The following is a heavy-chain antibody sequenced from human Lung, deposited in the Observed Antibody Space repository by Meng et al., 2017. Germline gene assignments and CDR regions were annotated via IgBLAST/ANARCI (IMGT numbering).Heavy chain of an antibody. CDR2: IYHSGST. V-gene: IGHV4-4*02. D-gene: IGHD2-21*01. Sequence: QVQLQESGPGLWKPSGTLSLTCAVSGGSISSDNWWSWVRQPPGKGLEWIGEIYHSGSTNYNPSLKSRITISVDKPKNQFSLTLSSVTAADTAVYYCTKNDFYCLGYWGQGTLVTVSS. CDR1: GGSISSDNW. CDR3: TKNDFYCLGY. J-gene: IGHJ4*02.